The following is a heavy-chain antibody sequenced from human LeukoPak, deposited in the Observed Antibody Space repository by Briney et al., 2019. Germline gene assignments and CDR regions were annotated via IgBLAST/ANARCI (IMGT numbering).Heavy chain of an antibody. CDR2: IYYSGST. Sequence: PSETLSLTCTVSGDSISTYYWTRIRQPPGKGLEWIGYIYYSGSTNYNPSLKSRVTISVDTSKNQFSLKLSSVTAADTAVYYCARVRLDYGDYVFDYWGQGTLVTVSS. J-gene: IGHJ4*02. V-gene: IGHV4-59*12. CDR3: ARVRLDYGDYVFDY. CDR1: GDSISTYY. D-gene: IGHD4-17*01.